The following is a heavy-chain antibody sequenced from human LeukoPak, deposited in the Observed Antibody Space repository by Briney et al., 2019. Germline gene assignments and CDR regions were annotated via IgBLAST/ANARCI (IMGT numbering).Heavy chain of an antibody. CDR1: GGSISSGAYY. Sequence: SQTLSLTCTVSGGSISSGAYYWGWIRQHPGKGLEYIGYIYYSGSTYYNPSLKSRVTISVDTSKNQFSLKLSSVTAADTAVYYCVRLIAVAGTLSFFDYWGQGILVTVSS. CDR2: IYYSGST. J-gene: IGHJ4*02. CDR3: VRLIAVAGTLSFFDY. D-gene: IGHD6-19*01. V-gene: IGHV4-31*03.